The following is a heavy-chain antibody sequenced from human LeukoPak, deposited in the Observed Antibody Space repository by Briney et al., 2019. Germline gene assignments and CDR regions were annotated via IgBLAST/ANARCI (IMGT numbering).Heavy chain of an antibody. CDR2: LYSGSAT. D-gene: IGHD7-27*01. J-gene: IGHJ3*02. CDR3: ARGSDWGPRSAFDI. CDR1: GFTVSSNY. Sequence: TGGSLRLSCAASGFTVSSNYMSWVRLAPGKGLEWVSILYSGSATYYADFVKGRFTISRDNAKSTLYLQMNSLRAEDMAVYYCARGSDWGPRSAFDIWGQGTMVTVSS. V-gene: IGHV3-53*01.